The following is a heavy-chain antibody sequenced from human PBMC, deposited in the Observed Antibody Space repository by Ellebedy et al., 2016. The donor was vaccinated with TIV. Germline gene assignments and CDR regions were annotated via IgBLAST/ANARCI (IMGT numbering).Heavy chain of an antibody. CDR1: GFTFSSYS. CDR3: ARDGYCSGGSCYPRNYYYYGMDV. CDR2: ISSSSSYI. V-gene: IGHV3-21*01. D-gene: IGHD2-15*01. J-gene: IGHJ6*02. Sequence: GGSLRLSXAASGFTFSSYSMNWVRQAPGKGLEWVSSISSSSSYIYYADSVKGRFTISRDNAKNSLYLQMNSLRAEDTAVYYCARDGYCSGGSCYPRNYYYYGMDVWGQGTTVTVPS.